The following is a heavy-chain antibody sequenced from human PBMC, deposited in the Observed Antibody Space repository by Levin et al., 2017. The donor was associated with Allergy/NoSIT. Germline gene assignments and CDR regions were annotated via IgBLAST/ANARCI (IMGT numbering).Heavy chain of an antibody. D-gene: IGHD6-19*01. CDR3: ARGLFRWLVRGSYFDY. Sequence: PSETLSLTCAVYGGSFSGYYWSWIRQPPGKGLEWIGEINHSGSTNYNPSLKSRVTISVDTSKNQFSLKLSSVTAADTAVYYCARGLFRWLVRGSYFDYWGQGTLVTVSS. CDR2: INHSGST. V-gene: IGHV4-34*01. CDR1: GGSFSGYY. J-gene: IGHJ4*02.